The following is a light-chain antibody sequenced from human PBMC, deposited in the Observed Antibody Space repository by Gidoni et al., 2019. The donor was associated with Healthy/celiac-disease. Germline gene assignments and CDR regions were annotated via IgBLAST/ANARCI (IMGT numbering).Light chain of an antibody. Sequence: SYELTQPPSVSVSPGQTASLTCSGDKLGDKYACWYQQKPGQSPLLVIYQDSKRPSGIPERFSGSNSGNTATLTISGTQAMDEADYYCQAWDSSTVVFGGGTKLTVL. CDR2: QDS. CDR3: QAWDSSTVV. CDR1: KLGDKY. V-gene: IGLV3-1*01. J-gene: IGLJ2*01.